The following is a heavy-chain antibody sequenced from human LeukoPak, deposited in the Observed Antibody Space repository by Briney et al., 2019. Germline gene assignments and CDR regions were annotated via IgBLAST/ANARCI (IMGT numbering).Heavy chain of an antibody. D-gene: IGHD3-22*01. CDR3: AKGTVIVGYYLDS. CDR2: NSNYGSDH. V-gene: IGHV3-30*18. CDR1: GFTFSSYG. J-gene: IGHJ4*02. Sequence: GGSLRLSCAAPGFTFSSYGIQWVSQPPGNRLELDAGNSNYGSDHSYADCVKGRFTIARDNSKTTLCLQINSLRAEDTAVYFCAKGTVIVGYYLDSCRQGTLVTVSS.